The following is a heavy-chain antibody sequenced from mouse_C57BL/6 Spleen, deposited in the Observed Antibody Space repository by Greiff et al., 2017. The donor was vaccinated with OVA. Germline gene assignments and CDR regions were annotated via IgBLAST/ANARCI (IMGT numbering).Heavy chain of an antibody. J-gene: IGHJ3*01. CDR2: IHPNSGST. CDR3: ASQFITTVVEGFAY. Sequence: VKLQQPGAELVKPGASVKLSCKASGYTFTSYWMHWVKQRPGQGLEWIGMIHPNSGSTNYNEKFKSKATLTVDKSSSTAYMQLSSLTSEDSAVYYCASQFITTVVEGFAYWGQGTLVTVSA. CDR1: GYTFTSYW. D-gene: IGHD1-1*01. V-gene: IGHV1-64*01.